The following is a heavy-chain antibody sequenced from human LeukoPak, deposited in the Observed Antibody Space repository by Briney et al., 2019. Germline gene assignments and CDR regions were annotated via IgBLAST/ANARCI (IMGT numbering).Heavy chain of an antibody. V-gene: IGHV3-21*01. J-gene: IGHJ4*02. CDR2: ISSSSSYI. CDR3: ARDREASAVTTFDY. CDR1: GFTFSSYS. Sequence: NPGGSLRLSCAASGFTFSSYSMNWVRQAPGKGLEWVSSISSSSSYIYYADSVKGRFTISRDNAKNSLYLQMNSLRAEDTAVYYCARDREASAVTTFDYWGQGTLVTVSS. D-gene: IGHD4-17*01.